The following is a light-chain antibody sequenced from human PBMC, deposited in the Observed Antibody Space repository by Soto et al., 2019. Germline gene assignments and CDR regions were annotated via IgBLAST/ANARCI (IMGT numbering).Light chain of an antibody. Sequence: EIVLTQSPGTLSLFPGERATLSCRATQSVNSDYLAWYQQKPGQAHRLLIYIASRRATGIPDRFSGSGSGTEFTLTISRLEPEDFAVYYCQQYGTSPWTFGQGTKMEIK. CDR1: QSVNSDY. CDR3: QQYGTSPWT. CDR2: IAS. J-gene: IGKJ1*01. V-gene: IGKV3-20*01.